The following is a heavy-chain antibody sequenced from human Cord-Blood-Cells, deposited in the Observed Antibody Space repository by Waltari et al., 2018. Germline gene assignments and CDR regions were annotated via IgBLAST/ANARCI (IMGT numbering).Heavy chain of an antibody. V-gene: IGHV4-39*01. Sequence: QLQLQESGPGLVKPSETLSLTCTVSGGSISSSRYYCGWIRQPPGKGLEWIGSIYYSGSTYYNPSLKSRVTISVDTSKNQFSLKLSSVTAADTAVYYCARHRRLGEVDYWGQGTLVTVSS. J-gene: IGHJ4*02. CDR1: GGSISSSRYY. D-gene: IGHD3-10*01. CDR3: ARHRRLGEVDY. CDR2: IYYSGST.